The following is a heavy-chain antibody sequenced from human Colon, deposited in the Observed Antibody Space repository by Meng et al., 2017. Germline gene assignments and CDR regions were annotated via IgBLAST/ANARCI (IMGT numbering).Heavy chain of an antibody. J-gene: IGHJ4*02. CDR2: IRSKGYGGTT. D-gene: IGHD3-22*01. CDR1: GFTFGDYA. Sequence: GGSLRLSCTASGFTFGDYAMSWFRQAPGKGLEWVGFIRSKGYGGTTEYAASVKGRFTISRDDSKSIAYLQMNSLKTEDTALYYCSRVKDYHDTSGYYFPFDYWGQGMLVTVSS. CDR3: SRVKDYHDTSGYYFPFDY. V-gene: IGHV3-49*03.